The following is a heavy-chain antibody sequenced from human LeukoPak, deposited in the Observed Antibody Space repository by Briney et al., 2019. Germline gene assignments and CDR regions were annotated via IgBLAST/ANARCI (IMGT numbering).Heavy chain of an antibody. V-gene: IGHV7-4-1*02. J-gene: IGHJ4*02. CDR3: ARAASTIAAAPFDY. CDR2: INTNTGNL. Sequence: ASVKVSCKASGYTFTSYAMNWVRQAPGQGLEWMGWINTNTGNLTYAQGFTGRFVFSLDTSVSTAYLQISSLKAEDTAVYYCARAASTIAAAPFDYWGQGTLVTVSS. D-gene: IGHD6-13*01. CDR1: GYTFTSYA.